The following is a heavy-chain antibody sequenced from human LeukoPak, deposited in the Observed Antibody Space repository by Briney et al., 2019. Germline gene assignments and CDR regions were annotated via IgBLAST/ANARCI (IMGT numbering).Heavy chain of an antibody. J-gene: IGHJ4*02. CDR2: INPNSGGT. CDR3: ARATMVRGVRGFDY. V-gene: IGHV1-2*04. Sequence: ASVKVSCKASGYTFTGYYMHWVRQAPGQGLEWMGWINPNSGGTNYAQKFQGWVTMTRDTSISTAYMELSRLRSDDTAVYYCARATMVRGVRGFDYWGQGTLVTVSS. CDR1: GYTFTGYY. D-gene: IGHD3-10*01.